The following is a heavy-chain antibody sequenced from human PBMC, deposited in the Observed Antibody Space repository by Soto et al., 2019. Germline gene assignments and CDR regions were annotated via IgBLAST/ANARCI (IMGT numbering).Heavy chain of an antibody. Sequence: EVQLMESGGVVVQPGGSLRLSCAASGFPFDDYTMHWVRQAPGTRLEWVYLFSWDAGGASHADSVKGRFTISRDNSKNSLYLQMNSLRTEDTALYYCAKGDSRYCSSASCYAFDYWGQGTLVTVSA. D-gene: IGHD2-2*01. V-gene: IGHV3-43*01. CDR2: FSWDAGGA. J-gene: IGHJ4*02. CDR3: AKGDSRYCSSASCYAFDY. CDR1: GFPFDDYT.